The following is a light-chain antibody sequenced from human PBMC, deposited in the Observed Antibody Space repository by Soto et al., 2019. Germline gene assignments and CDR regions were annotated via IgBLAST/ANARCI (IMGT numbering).Light chain of an antibody. J-gene: IGKJ1*01. Sequence: DIQMTQSPSSLSASVGDRVTITCRASQSISSYLNWYQQKPGKAPKLLIYAASSLQSGVPSRFSGSGSGTDFTRTISSLQPEDFATYYCQQRETFGQGTKVEIK. CDR3: QQRET. CDR1: QSISSY. V-gene: IGKV1-39*01. CDR2: AAS.